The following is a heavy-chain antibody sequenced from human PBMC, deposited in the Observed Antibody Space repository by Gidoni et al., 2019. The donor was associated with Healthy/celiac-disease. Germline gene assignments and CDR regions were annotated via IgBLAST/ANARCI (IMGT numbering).Heavy chain of an antibody. J-gene: IGHJ6*02. D-gene: IGHD6-13*01. CDR2: ISGSGGST. CDR3: AKEGIAAAGTYYYYGMDV. Sequence: VQLLESGGGLVQPGGSLRLSCAASGFTFSIYAMSWVRQAPGKGLEWVSAISGSGGSTYYADSVKGRFTISRDNSKNTLYLQMNSLRAEDTAVYYCAKEGIAAAGTYYYYGMDVWGQGTTVTVSS. CDR1: GFTFSIYA. V-gene: IGHV3-23*01.